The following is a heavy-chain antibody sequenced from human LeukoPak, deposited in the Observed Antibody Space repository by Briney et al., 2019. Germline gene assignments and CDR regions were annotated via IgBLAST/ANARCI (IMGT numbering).Heavy chain of an antibody. CDR2: INHSGST. Sequence: SETLSLTCAVYGGSFSGYYWSWIPQPPGKGLEWIGEINHSGSTNYNPSLKSRVTISVDTSKNQFSLKLSSVTAADTAVYYCASGYQLLRHWFDPWGQGTLVTVSS. CDR1: GGSFSGYY. J-gene: IGHJ5*02. D-gene: IGHD2-2*01. V-gene: IGHV4-34*01. CDR3: ASGYQLLRHWFDP.